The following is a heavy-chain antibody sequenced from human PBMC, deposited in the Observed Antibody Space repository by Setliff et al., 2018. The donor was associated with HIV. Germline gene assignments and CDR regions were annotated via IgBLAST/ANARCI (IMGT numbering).Heavy chain of an antibody. D-gene: IGHD6-13*01. J-gene: IGHJ6*03. CDR2: IYDSGST. V-gene: IGHV4-38-2*01. Sequence: PSETLSLTCDVSGYSISNGYFWGWIRQPPGKGLEWIGSIYDSGSTSYNPSLSSRLTISVDTSKNQVSLRLSSATAADTGVYYCARHRDPPGSSWIFYYYYMDLWGGGTTVTVSS. CDR1: GYSISNGYF. CDR3: ARHRDPPGSSWIFYYYYMDL.